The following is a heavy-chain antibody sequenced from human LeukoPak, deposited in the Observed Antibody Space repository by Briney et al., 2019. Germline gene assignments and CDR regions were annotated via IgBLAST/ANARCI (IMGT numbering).Heavy chain of an antibody. Sequence: PGRSLRLSCAASGFTFSDYYMSWVRQAPGKGLEWVGFIRSKAYGVTTEHAASVKGRFTISRDDSKSIAYLQMNSLKTEDTAVYYCSRADYYGSGSLISLDVWGKGTTVTVSS. J-gene: IGHJ6*04. CDR3: SRADYYGSGSLISLDV. CDR1: GFTFSDYY. CDR2: IRSKAYGVTT. D-gene: IGHD3-10*01. V-gene: IGHV3-49*04.